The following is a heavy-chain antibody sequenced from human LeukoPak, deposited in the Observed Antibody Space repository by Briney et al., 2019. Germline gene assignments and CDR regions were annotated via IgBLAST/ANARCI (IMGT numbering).Heavy chain of an antibody. V-gene: IGHV1-69*01. CDR3: AIGGNRRYFDWLFCG. J-gene: IGHJ4*02. CDR1: GGTFSSYA. Sequence: SVKVSCKASGGTFSSYAISWVRQAPGQGLEWMGGIIPIFGTANYAQKFQGRVTITADESTSTAYMERSSLRSEDTAVYYCAIGGNRRYFDWLFCGWGQGTLVTVSS. D-gene: IGHD3-9*01. CDR2: IIPIFGTA.